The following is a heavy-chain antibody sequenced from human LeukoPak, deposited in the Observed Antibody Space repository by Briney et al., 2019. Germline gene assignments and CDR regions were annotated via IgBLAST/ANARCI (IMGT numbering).Heavy chain of an antibody. Sequence: SETLSLTCSVSGGSISNNYWSWIRQSPEKGLEWIGYIHSSGSTDYNPSFKSRVVVSVDTSKNQFSLRLYSVTAADTAVYYCARHGLKLVGASTIYFDNWGQGTLVTVSS. V-gene: IGHV4-59*08. CDR2: IHSSGST. CDR1: GGSISNNY. CDR3: ARHGLKLVGASTIYFDN. D-gene: IGHD1-26*01. J-gene: IGHJ4*02.